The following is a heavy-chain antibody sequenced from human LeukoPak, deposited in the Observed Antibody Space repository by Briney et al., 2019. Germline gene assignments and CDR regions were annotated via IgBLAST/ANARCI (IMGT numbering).Heavy chain of an antibody. Sequence: PGGSLRLSCAASEFPFSSHWMYWVRQAPGKGLVWVARLSGDGSTTRHADSVKGRFTISRDNAKSTLYLQMDSLGVEDTALYYCARGIASSRSVAIDLWGRGTLVVVSS. V-gene: IGHV3-74*01. CDR3: ARGIASSRSVAIDL. D-gene: IGHD6-13*01. J-gene: IGHJ4*02. CDR1: EFPFSSHW. CDR2: LSGDGSTT.